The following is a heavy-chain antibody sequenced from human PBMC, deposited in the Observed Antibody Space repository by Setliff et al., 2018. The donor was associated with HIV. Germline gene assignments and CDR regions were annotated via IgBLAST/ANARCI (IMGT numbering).Heavy chain of an antibody. CDR3: ARVSCSSWYSIPRYYYYSMDV. Sequence: SETLSLTCAVSGGTFSLHYYTWIRQSPLRGLEWIGEIHHSGGTRSNPSLESRVTMSLDSSRKQFSLRLISVTAADTAVYYCARVSCSSWYSIPRYYYYSMDVWGNGTTVTSP. CDR2: IHHSGGT. J-gene: IGHJ6*03. V-gene: IGHV4-34*01. D-gene: IGHD6-13*01. CDR1: GGTFSLHY.